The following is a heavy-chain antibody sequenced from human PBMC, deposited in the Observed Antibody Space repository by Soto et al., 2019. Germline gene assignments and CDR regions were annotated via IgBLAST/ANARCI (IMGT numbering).Heavy chain of an antibody. CDR1: GGSISSGGYY. CDR2: IYYSGST. J-gene: IGHJ6*02. CDR3: ARGPLVGDSSGYYHLFGMDV. D-gene: IGHD3-22*01. V-gene: IGHV4-31*03. Sequence: QVQLQESGPGLVKPSQTLSLTCTVSGGSISSGGYYWIWIRQHPGKGLEWIGYIYYSGSTYYNPSLKSRVTISVETCKNQFSVKLRSVTAADTAVYYCARGPLVGDSSGYYHLFGMDVWGQGTTVTVSS.